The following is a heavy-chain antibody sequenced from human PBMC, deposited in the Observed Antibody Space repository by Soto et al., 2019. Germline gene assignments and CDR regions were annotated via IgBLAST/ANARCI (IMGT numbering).Heavy chain of an antibody. CDR2: ISAYNGNT. J-gene: IGHJ6*02. Sequence: ASVKASCKSSGYTFISHSMTWVRQAPGQGLEWMGRISAYNGNTNYAQKFQGRVTMTTDTSTSTAYMELRSLRSDDTAVYYCARGAFCGGAPGCRDMDVWGQGTTVTVSS. CDR1: GYTFISHS. CDR3: ARGAFCGGAPGCRDMDV. D-gene: IGHD2-21*01. V-gene: IGHV1-18*01.